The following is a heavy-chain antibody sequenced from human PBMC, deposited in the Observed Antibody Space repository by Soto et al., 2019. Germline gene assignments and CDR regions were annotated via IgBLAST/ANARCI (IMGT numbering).Heavy chain of an antibody. J-gene: IGHJ5*02. V-gene: IGHV1-69*13. CDR1: GGTFSSYA. D-gene: IGHD6-13*01. Sequence: SVKVSCKASGGTFSSYAISWARQAPGQGLEWMGGIIPIFGTANYAQKFQGRVTITADESTSTAYMELSSLRSEDTAVYYCARDGGYSSTLFDPWGQGTLVTVSS. CDR3: ARDGGYSSTLFDP. CDR2: IIPIFGTA.